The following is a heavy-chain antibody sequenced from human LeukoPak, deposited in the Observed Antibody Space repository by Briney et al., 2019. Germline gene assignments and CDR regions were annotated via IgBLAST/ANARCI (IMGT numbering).Heavy chain of an antibody. CDR1: GFTVSSNY. CDR3: ARGLTTVTDYGMDV. V-gene: IGHV3-66*01. CDR2: IYSGGST. Sequence: HPGESLRLSCAASGFTVSSNYMSWVRQAPGKGLEWVSVIYSGGSTYYADSVKGRFTISRDNSKNTLYLQMNSLRAEDTAVYYCARGLTTVTDYGMDVWGQGTTVTVSS. J-gene: IGHJ6*02. D-gene: IGHD4-17*01.